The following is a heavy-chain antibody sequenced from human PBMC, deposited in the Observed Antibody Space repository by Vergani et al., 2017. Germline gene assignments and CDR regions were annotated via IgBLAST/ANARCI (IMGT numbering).Heavy chain of an antibody. Sequence: EVQLVESGGVVVQPGGSLRLSCAASGFTFDDYTMHWVRQAPGKGLEWVSLISWDGGSTYYADSVKGRFTISRDNSKNSLYLQMNSLRTEDTALYYCAKDIMGWTEYYYYYCGMDVWGQGTTVTVSS. CDR1: GFTFDDYT. CDR2: ISWDGGST. V-gene: IGHV3-43*01. D-gene: IGHD1-1*01. J-gene: IGHJ6*02. CDR3: AKDIMGWTEYYYYYCGMDV.